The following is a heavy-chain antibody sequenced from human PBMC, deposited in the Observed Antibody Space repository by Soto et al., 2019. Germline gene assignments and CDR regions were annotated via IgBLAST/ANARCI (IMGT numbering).Heavy chain of an antibody. D-gene: IGHD6-19*01. CDR3: AKDRLSAVAAYYFDY. J-gene: IGHJ4*02. Sequence: GGSLRLSCAASGFTFDDYAMHWVRQAPGKGLEWVSGISWNSGSIGYADSVKGRFTISRDNAKNSLYLQMNSLRAEDTALYYCAKDRLSAVAAYYFDYWGQGTLVTVSS. CDR1: GFTFDDYA. CDR2: ISWNSGSI. V-gene: IGHV3-9*01.